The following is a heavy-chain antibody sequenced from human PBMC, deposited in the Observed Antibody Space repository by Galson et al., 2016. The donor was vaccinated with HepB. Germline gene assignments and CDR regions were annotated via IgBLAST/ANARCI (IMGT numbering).Heavy chain of an antibody. J-gene: IGHJ4*02. CDR3: AREDPNVAVAALDY. CDR1: GFTFSTYE. D-gene: IGHD6-19*01. V-gene: IGHV3-48*03. CDR2: ISTSGRNI. Sequence: SLRLSCAASGFTFSTYEMTWVRQAPGKGLEWVSYISTSGRNIYYAESVKGRFTISRDNAKNSLYLQMNSLRAEDTAVYYCAREDPNVAVAALDYWGQGTLVTVSS.